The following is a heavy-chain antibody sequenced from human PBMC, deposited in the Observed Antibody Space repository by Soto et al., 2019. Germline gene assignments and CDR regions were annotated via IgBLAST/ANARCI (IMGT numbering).Heavy chain of an antibody. J-gene: IGHJ5*02. CDR3: VTVNYDILTRNWFDP. V-gene: IGHV4-30-4*01. CDR2: IYYSGST. CDR1: GGSISSADYY. D-gene: IGHD3-9*01. Sequence: PSGCLSLPCTVSGGSISSADYYWSWIRQPPGKGLEWIGYIYYSGSTYYNPPPKSRVTISVDTSKNQFSLKLSSVTAADTAVYYCVTVNYDILTRNWFDPWGQGTLVTVSS.